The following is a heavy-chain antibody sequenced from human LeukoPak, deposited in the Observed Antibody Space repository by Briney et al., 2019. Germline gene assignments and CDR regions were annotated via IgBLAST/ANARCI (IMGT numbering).Heavy chain of an antibody. D-gene: IGHD3-10*01. CDR1: GFTFSSYA. V-gene: IGHV3-23*01. J-gene: IGHJ3*02. CDR2: ISGSGGST. CDR3: AKDSQPYYYGSGSYNAFDI. Sequence: GGSLRLSCAASGFTFSSYAVSWVRQAPGKGLEWVSAISGSGGSTYYADSVKGRFTISRDNSKNTLYLQMNSLRAEDTAAYYCAKDSQPYYYGSGSYNAFDIWGQGTMVTVSS.